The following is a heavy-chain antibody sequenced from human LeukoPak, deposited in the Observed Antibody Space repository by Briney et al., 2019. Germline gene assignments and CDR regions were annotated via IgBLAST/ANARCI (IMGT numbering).Heavy chain of an antibody. V-gene: IGHV4-34*01. Sequence: PGGSLRLSCAASGFTFSSYAMSWIRQPPGKGLEWIGEINHSGSTNYNPSLKSRVTISVDTSKNQFSLKLSSVTAADTAVYYCARGYCSGGSCYEPDYFDYWGQGTLVTVSS. CDR1: GFTFSSYA. D-gene: IGHD2-15*01. CDR3: ARGYCSGGSCYEPDYFDY. CDR2: INHSGST. J-gene: IGHJ4*02.